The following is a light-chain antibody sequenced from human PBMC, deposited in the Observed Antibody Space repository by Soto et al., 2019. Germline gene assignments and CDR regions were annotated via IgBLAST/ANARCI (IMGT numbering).Light chain of an antibody. CDR3: QQYNNWPPLT. CDR1: QSISSN. V-gene: IGKV3-15*01. Sequence: EIVMTQSPATLSVSPGERATLSCRAGQSISSNLAWYQQKPGQAPRLLIYGASTRATGIPARFSGSGSGTEFTVTISSLQSEDFAVYYCQQYNNWPPLTFGGGTKVELK. CDR2: GAS. J-gene: IGKJ4*01.